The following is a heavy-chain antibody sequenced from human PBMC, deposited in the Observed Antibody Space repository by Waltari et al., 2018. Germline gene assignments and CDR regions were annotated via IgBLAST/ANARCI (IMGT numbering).Heavy chain of an antibody. CDR1: GFSLSTSGVG. V-gene: IGHV2-5*01. D-gene: IGHD3-10*01. Sequence: QITLKESGPTLVKPTPTLTLTCTFSGFSLSTSGVGVGWIRQPPGQALEWLALIYWNDDKRYSLSLKSRLTITKDTSKNQVVLTMTNMDPVDTATYYCAHRRELLWFGELLFHPFDYWGQGTLVTVSS. J-gene: IGHJ4*02. CDR3: AHRRELLWFGELLFHPFDY. CDR2: IYWNDDK.